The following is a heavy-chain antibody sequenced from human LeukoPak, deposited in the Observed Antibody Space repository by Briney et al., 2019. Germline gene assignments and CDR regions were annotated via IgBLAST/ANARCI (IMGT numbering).Heavy chain of an antibody. CDR1: GFTFRNYA. CDR2: ISWSGDNT. J-gene: IGHJ4*02. V-gene: IGHV3-23*01. Sequence: GGSLRLSCAASGFTFRNYAMSWVRQAPGKGLEWVSGISWSGDNTYYAASVKGRFTISRDNSKNTLYLQMNSLRADDTAVYYCAKDRGYWGQGTLVTVSS. CDR3: AKDRGY.